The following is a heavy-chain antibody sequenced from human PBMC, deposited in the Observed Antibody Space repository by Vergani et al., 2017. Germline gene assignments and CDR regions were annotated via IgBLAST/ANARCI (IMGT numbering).Heavy chain of an antibody. D-gene: IGHD3-22*01. CDR3: ARDSGYFYDSSGYYDY. CDR1: GFTFSSYE. V-gene: IGHV3-48*03. J-gene: IGHJ4*02. Sequence: EVQLVESGGGLVQPGGSLRLSCAASGFTFSSYEMNWVRQAPGKGLEWVSYISSSGSTIYYADSVKGRVTISRDNAKNSLYLQMNSLRAEDTAVYYCARDSGYFYDSSGYYDYWGQGTLVTVSS. CDR2: ISSSGSTI.